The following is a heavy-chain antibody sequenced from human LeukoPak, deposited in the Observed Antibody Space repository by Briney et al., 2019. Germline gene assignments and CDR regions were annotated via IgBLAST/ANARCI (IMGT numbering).Heavy chain of an antibody. Sequence: SQTLSLTCTVSVGSITSGGYYWRWIRQHPGKGLEWIGYTYYSGSTYYNPSLKSRVTISVDTSKNQFSLKLSSVTAADTAVYYCATGSGYYYIDYWGQGTLVTVSS. J-gene: IGHJ4*02. D-gene: IGHD3-9*01. CDR2: TYYSGST. CDR1: VGSITSGGYY. CDR3: ATGSGYYYIDY. V-gene: IGHV4-31*03.